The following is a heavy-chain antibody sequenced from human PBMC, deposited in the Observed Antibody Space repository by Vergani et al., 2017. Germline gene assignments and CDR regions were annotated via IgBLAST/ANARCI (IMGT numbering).Heavy chain of an antibody. J-gene: IGHJ5*02. V-gene: IGHV4-30-2*01. CDR3: ARGVLADNWFDP. D-gene: IGHD4/OR15-4a*01. Sequence: QLQLQESGPGLVKPSQTLSLTCAVSGGSISSGGYSWSWIRQPPGKGLEWIGYIYHSGSTYYNPSLKSRVTISVDRSKNQFSLKLSSVTAADTAVYYCARGVLADNWFDPWGQGTLVTVSS. CDR2: IYHSGST. CDR1: GGSISSGGYS.